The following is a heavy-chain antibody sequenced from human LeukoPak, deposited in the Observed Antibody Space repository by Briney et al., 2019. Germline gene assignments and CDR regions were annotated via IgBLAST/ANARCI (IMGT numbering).Heavy chain of an antibody. CDR2: INGDGSST. CDR1: GFTFSSYA. CDR3: AKLGSGAHVDY. D-gene: IGHD2-15*01. V-gene: IGHV3-23*01. Sequence: GGSLRLSCAASGFTFSSYAMTWVRQAPGKGLVWISRINGDGSSTNYADSVKGRFTISRDNSKNTLYLQMNSLRAEDTAVYYCAKLGSGAHVDYWGQGTLVTVSS. J-gene: IGHJ4*02.